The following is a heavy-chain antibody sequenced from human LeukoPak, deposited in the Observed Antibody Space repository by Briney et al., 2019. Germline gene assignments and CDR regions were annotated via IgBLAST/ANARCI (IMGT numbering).Heavy chain of an antibody. D-gene: IGHD6-13*01. CDR3: ATDLGQVSSRYPPPTY. J-gene: IGHJ4*02. V-gene: IGHV1-3*01. CDR2: INAGNGNT. CDR1: GYTFTSYA. Sequence: ASVKVSCKASGYTFTSYAMHWVRQAPGQRLEWMGWINAGNGNTKYSQKFQGRVTITRDTSASTAYMELSSLRSEDTAVYYCATDLGQVSSRYPPPTYWGQGTLVTVSS.